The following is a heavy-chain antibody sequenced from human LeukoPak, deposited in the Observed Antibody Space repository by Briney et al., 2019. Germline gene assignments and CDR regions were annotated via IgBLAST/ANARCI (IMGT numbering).Heavy chain of an antibody. CDR1: GYSFTSYW. CDR2: IYPGDSDT. CDR3: ARRQSGSPEMGEYGGGDAFDI. V-gene: IGHV5-51*01. D-gene: IGHD4/OR15-4a*01. Sequence: GECLKISCKGSGYSFTSYWIGWVRQMPGKGLEWMGIIYPGDSDTRYSPSFQGQVTISADKSISTAYLQWSSLKASDTAMYYCARRQSGSPEMGEYGGGDAFDIWGQGTMVTVSS. J-gene: IGHJ3*02.